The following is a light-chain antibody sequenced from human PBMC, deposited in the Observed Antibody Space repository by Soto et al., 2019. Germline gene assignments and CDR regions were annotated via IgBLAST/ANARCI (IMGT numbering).Light chain of an antibody. CDR3: CSDAGRSTYV. Sequence: QSVLTQPASVSGSPGQSITISCTVGSYNFVSWYQQHPGKAPKVLIYDVSKRPSGVSDRFSGSKSGNTASLTISGLQAEDEADYYCCSDAGRSTYVFGTGTKVTVL. CDR1: GSYNF. V-gene: IGLV2-23*02. CDR2: DVS. J-gene: IGLJ1*01.